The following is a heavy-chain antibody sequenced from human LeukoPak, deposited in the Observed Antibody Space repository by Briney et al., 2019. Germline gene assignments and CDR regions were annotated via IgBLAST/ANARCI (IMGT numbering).Heavy chain of an antibody. D-gene: IGHD4-17*01. CDR1: GYTFTGYH. CDR3: ARGQRYGDRLYYFDY. Sequence: ASVKVSCKASGYTFTGYHMHWVRQAPGQGLEWMGWINPNSGATNKAQKFQGRVTMTRDTSISTAYMELSRLRSDDAAVYYCARGQRYGDRLYYFDYWGQGTLVTVSS. CDR2: INPNSGAT. V-gene: IGHV1-2*02. J-gene: IGHJ4*02.